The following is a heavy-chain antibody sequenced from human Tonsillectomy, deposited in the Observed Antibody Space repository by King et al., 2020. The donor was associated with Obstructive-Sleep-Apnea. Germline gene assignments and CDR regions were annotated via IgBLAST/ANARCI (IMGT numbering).Heavy chain of an antibody. D-gene: IGHD6-6*01. CDR2: LSAYNGNT. CDR1: GYTFTSYG. J-gene: IGHJ4*02. CDR3: ARDRASDY. Sequence: QLVQSGAEVKKPGASVKVSCKASGYTFTSYGISWGRQAPGQGLEWMGWLSAYNGNTNYAQKLQGRVTMTTDTTTSTAYMGRRCLGSDDTAVYYCARDRASDYGGQGTLVTVPS. V-gene: IGHV1-18*01.